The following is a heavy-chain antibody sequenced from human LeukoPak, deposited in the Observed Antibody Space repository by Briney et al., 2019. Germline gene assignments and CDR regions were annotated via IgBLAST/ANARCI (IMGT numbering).Heavy chain of an antibody. D-gene: IGHD6-19*01. J-gene: IGHJ4*02. CDR1: GGSFSGYY. CDR2: IKQDGSEK. CDR3: ARGVVAVAGTWYFDY. V-gene: IGHV3-7*01. Sequence: ETLSLTCAVYGGSFSGYYWSWVRQAPGKGLEWVANIKQDGSEKYYVDSVKGRFTISRDNAKNSLYLQMNSLRAEDTAVYYCARGVVAVAGTWYFDYWGQGTLVTVSS.